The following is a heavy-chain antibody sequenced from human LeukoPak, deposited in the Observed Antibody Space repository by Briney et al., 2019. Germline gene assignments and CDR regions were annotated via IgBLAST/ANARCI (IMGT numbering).Heavy chain of an antibody. CDR2: ISAYNGNT. D-gene: IGHD6-13*01. Sequence: ASVKVPCKASGYTFTSYGISWVRQAPGQGLEWMGWISAYNGNTNYAQKLQGRVTMTTDTSTSTAYMELRSLRSDDTAVYYCARDRSSPRGYYYYYMDVWGKGTTVTVSS. CDR1: GYTFTSYG. V-gene: IGHV1-18*01. CDR3: ARDRSSPRGYYYYYMDV. J-gene: IGHJ6*03.